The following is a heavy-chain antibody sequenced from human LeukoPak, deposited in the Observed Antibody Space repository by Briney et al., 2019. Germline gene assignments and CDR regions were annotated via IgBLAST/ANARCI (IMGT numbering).Heavy chain of an antibody. V-gene: IGHV1-69*05. Sequence: SVKVSCKASGGTFGSYAISWVRQAPGQGLEWMGGIIPIFGTANYAQKFQGRVTITTDESTSTAYMELSSLRSEDTAVYYCARVTGILTGPTPYYYYYMDVWGKGTTVTVSS. CDR3: ARVTGILTGPTPYYYYYMDV. J-gene: IGHJ6*03. D-gene: IGHD3-9*01. CDR1: GGTFGSYA. CDR2: IIPIFGTA.